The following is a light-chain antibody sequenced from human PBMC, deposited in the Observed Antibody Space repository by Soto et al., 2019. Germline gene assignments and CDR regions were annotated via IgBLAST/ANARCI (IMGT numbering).Light chain of an antibody. CDR2: GTS. V-gene: IGKV3-15*01. CDR1: QSVSTN. Sequence: EIAMTQSPATLSLSPGERATLSCRASQSVSTNLARYQQKPGQAPRLLIYGTSTRATGIPARFSGSGSGTEYSLITSSRLYADVVVVYCHEYNDWSPRTFGGGTKVEIK. CDR3: HEYNDWSPRT. J-gene: IGKJ4*02.